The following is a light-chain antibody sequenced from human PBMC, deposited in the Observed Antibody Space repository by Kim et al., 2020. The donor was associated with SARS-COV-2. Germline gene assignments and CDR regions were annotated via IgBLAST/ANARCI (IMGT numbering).Light chain of an antibody. J-gene: IGLJ2*01. CDR2: DVT. V-gene: IGLV2-14*03. CDR3: SSYTAASTWV. Sequence: GQSLTISCIGSSSDIGGYKSVSWYQQHPGKPPNLMISDVTKRPSGVSNRFSGSKSGNTAALTISGLQADDEADYYCSSYTAASTWVFGGGTKVTVL. CDR1: SSDIGGYKS.